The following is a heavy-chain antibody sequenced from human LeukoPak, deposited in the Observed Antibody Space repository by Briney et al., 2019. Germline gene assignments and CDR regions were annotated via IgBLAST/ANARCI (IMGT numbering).Heavy chain of an antibody. Sequence: GGSLRLSCAASGFTFSSYSMNWVRQAPGKGLEWVSAISGSGGSTYYADSVKGRFTISRDNAKNSLYLQMSNLRAEDTAVYFCARGGGLDVWGQGATVTVSS. CDR2: ISGSGGST. D-gene: IGHD3-16*01. CDR3: ARGGGLDV. V-gene: IGHV3-21*04. CDR1: GFTFSSYS. J-gene: IGHJ6*02.